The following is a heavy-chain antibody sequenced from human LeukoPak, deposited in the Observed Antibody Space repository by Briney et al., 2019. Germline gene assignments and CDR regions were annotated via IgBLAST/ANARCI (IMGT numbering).Heavy chain of an antibody. CDR3: ARDNDYGSGTYYQYDY. D-gene: IGHD3-10*01. Sequence: PSETLSLTCTVSGGSISTKYWSWIRQPPGKGLEWIGYIYYTGSTNYNPSLKSRVTTSIDTSKNQFSLKLSSVTAADTAVYYCARDNDYGSGTYYQYDYWGQGTLVTVSS. CDR1: GGSISTKY. V-gene: IGHV4-59*01. CDR2: IYYTGST. J-gene: IGHJ4*02.